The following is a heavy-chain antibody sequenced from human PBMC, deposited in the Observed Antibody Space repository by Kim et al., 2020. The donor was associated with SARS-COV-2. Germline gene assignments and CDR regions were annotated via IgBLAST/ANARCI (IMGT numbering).Heavy chain of an antibody. CDR3: ARGRGLDS. CDR1: GFTFTDNW. V-gene: IGHV3-7*01. D-gene: IGHD3-16*01. Sequence: GGSLRLSCAASGFTFTDNWMTWVRHARGKGLEWVANIKQDGTEKYYVDSVKGRFTVSRDNAKKSLYLQMNSLRVEDTAMYYCARGRGLDSWGQGTLVTVS. CDR2: IKQDGTEK. J-gene: IGHJ4*02.